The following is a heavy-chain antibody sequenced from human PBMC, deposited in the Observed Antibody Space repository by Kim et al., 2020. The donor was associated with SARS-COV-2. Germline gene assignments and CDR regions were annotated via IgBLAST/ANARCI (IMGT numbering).Heavy chain of an antibody. D-gene: IGHD3-10*01. J-gene: IGHJ4*02. CDR2: IYYSGST. V-gene: IGHV4-31*03. CDR3: ARVGFGELTGASSFDY. CDR1: GGSISSGGYY. Sequence: SETLSLTCTVSGGSISSGGYYWSWIRQHPGKGLEWIGYIYYSGSTYYNPSLKSRVTISVDTSKNQFSLKLSSVTAADTAVYYCARVGFGELTGASSFDYWGQGTLVTVSS.